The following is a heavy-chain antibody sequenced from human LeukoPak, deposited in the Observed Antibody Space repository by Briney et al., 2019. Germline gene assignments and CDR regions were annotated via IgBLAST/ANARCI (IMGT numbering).Heavy chain of an antibody. D-gene: IGHD2-15*01. CDR1: GFTVSSNS. Sequence: GGSLRLSCTVSGFTVSSNSMSWVRQAPGKGLEWVSFIYSDNTHYSDSVKGRFTISRDNSKNTLYLQMNSLRAEDTAVYYCARDSQGYCSGGSCYSRYYYYYMDVWGKGTTVTVSS. CDR2: IYSDNT. V-gene: IGHV3-53*01. CDR3: ARDSQGYCSGGSCYSRYYYYYMDV. J-gene: IGHJ6*03.